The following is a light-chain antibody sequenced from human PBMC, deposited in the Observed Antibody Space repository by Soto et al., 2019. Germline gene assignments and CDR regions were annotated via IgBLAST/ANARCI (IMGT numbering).Light chain of an antibody. CDR2: RND. V-gene: IGLV1-47*01. CDR1: SSNIGSNY. Sequence: QPVLTQPPSASGTPGQRVTISCSGSSSNIGSNYVYWYQQLPGTAPTLLIYRNDQRPSGVPDRFSGSKSGTSASLAISGLRSEDEADYHCAAWDDSLSGVVFGGGTKLTVL. J-gene: IGLJ2*01. CDR3: AAWDDSLSGVV.